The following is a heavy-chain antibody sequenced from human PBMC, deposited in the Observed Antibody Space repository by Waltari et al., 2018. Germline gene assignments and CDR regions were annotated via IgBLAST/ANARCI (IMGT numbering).Heavy chain of an antibody. Sequence: QVQLVQSGAEVKKPGASVTVSCKASGYTFTGYYIHWLRQAPGQGLEWMGWINPNSGGTNYAQKFQGRVTMTRDTSISTAYMELSRLRSDDTAVYYCARDRFLEWLLYGDAFDIWGQGTMVTVSS. CDR3: ARDRFLEWLLYGDAFDI. CDR2: INPNSGGT. V-gene: IGHV1-2*02. CDR1: GYTFTGYY. J-gene: IGHJ3*02. D-gene: IGHD3-3*01.